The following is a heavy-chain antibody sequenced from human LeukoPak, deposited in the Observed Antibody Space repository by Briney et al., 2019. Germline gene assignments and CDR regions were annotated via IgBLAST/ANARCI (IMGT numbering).Heavy chain of an antibody. J-gene: IGHJ6*03. CDR2: IIPIFGTA. Sequence: SVKVSCKASGGTFSSYAISWVRQAPGQGLEWMGGIIPIFGTANYAQKFQGRVTITTDESTSTAYMELSSLRSEDTAVYYCARVMIAVAGHYYMDVWGKGTTVTVSS. CDR1: GGTFSSYA. CDR3: ARVMIAVAGHYYMDV. V-gene: IGHV1-69*05. D-gene: IGHD6-19*01.